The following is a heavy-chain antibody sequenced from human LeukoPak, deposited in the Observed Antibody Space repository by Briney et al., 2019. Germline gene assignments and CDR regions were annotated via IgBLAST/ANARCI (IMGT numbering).Heavy chain of an antibody. CDR2: IYYSGST. D-gene: IGHD2-2*01. J-gene: IGHJ4*02. CDR1: GDSISTYY. Sequence: SETLSLTCTVSGDSISTYYWSWIRQPPGKGLEWIGYIYYSGSTNYNPSLKSRVTISVDTSKNQFSLKLSSVTAADTAVYYCAREEAQLLWTFDYWGQGTLVTVSS. V-gene: IGHV4-59*01. CDR3: AREEAQLLWTFDY.